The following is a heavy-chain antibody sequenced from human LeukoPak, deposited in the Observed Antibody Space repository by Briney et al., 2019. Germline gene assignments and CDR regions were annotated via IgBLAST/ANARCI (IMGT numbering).Heavy chain of an antibody. V-gene: IGHV4-39*07. CDR3: ARDIGSRF. J-gene: IGHJ6*04. D-gene: IGHD1-26*01. CDR1: GASISSGRNY. CDR2: VYFSGSS. Sequence: SETLSLTCTVSGASISSGRNYWGWVRQSTGKGLEWIASVYFSGSSQYNPSLVSRAFMSVDSSKNQVSLRLDSVTAADTAVFFCARDIGSRFWGKGTAVIVSS.